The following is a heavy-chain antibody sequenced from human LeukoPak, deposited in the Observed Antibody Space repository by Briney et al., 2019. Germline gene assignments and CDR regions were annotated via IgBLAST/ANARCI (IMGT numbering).Heavy chain of an antibody. Sequence: SETLSLTCTVSGGSISSYYWSWIRQPPGKGLEWIGYIYYSGSTNYNPSLMSRVTISVDTSKNQFSLKLSSVTAADTAVYYCARHPTRYGGKFDYWGQGTLVTVSS. CDR3: ARHPTRYGGKFDY. CDR2: IYYSGST. J-gene: IGHJ4*02. V-gene: IGHV4-59*08. CDR1: GGSISSYY. D-gene: IGHD4-23*01.